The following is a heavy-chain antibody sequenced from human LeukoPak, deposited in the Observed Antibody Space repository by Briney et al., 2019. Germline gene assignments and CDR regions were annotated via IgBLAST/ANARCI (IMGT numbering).Heavy chain of an antibody. CDR1: GYSISSGYY. CDR2: IYHSGST. D-gene: IGHD2-2*01. Sequence: PSETLSLTCAVSGYSISSGYYWGWLRQPPGKGLEWIGSIYHSGSTYYNPSLKSRVTISADTSKNQFSLKLSSVTAADTAVYYCARRCSSTSCYGAFDIWGQGTMVTVSS. V-gene: IGHV4-38-2*01. CDR3: ARRCSSTSCYGAFDI. J-gene: IGHJ3*02.